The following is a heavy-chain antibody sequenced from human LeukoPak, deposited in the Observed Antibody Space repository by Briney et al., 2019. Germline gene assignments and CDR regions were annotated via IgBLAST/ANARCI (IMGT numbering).Heavy chain of an antibody. CDR3: AKASPIVLMVYAPGVGDYFDY. V-gene: IGHV3-23*01. D-gene: IGHD2-8*01. CDR2: ISGSGGST. Sequence: GGSLRLSCAASGFTFSSYAMSWVRQAPGKGLEWVSAISGSGGSTYYADSVKGRFTISRDNSKNTLYLQMNSLRAEDTAVYHCAKASPIVLMVYAPGVGDYFDYWGQGTLVTVSS. CDR1: GFTFSSYA. J-gene: IGHJ4*02.